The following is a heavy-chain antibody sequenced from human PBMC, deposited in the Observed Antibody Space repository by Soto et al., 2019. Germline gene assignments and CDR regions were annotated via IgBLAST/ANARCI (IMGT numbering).Heavy chain of an antibody. V-gene: IGHV3-30*18. CDR1: GFTFSDYA. D-gene: IGHD6-19*01. CDR2: VSHDGRNT. Sequence: VQLVESGGGVVQPGRSLRLSCAASGFTFSDYAMHWVRQAPGKGLARVAVVSHDGRNTHYADSVEGRFTISRDSSENTVSLEMTSLRAEDTDVYYCAKGGRQWLVTSDFNYWGQGALVTVSS. CDR3: AKGGRQWLVTSDFNY. J-gene: IGHJ4*02.